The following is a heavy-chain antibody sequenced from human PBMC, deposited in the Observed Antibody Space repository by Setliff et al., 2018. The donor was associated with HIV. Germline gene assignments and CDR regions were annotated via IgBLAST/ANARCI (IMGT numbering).Heavy chain of an antibody. V-gene: IGHV4-38-2*01. CDR1: GYSISSGYY. Sequence: SETLSLTCAVSGYSISSGYYWGWIRQPPGKGLEWIGEINHSGSTNYNPSLKSRVTISVDTSKNQFSLKLRSVTAADTALYYCARGRYRSRWYASDHYYIDVWGKGTTVTVSS. D-gene: IGHD6-13*01. CDR3: ARGRYRSRWYASDHYYIDV. CDR2: INHSGST. J-gene: IGHJ6*03.